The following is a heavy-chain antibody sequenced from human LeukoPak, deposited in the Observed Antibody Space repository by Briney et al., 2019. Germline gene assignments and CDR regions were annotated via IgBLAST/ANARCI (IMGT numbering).Heavy chain of an antibody. CDR2: ISSSSSYI. Sequence: GGSLRLSCAASGFTFSDYSMDWVRQAPGKGLEWVSSISSSSSYIYYADSVKGRFTISRDNAKNSLYLQMNSLRAEDTAVYYCARDLLFLPFDYWGQGTLVTVSS. V-gene: IGHV3-21*01. D-gene: IGHD2/OR15-2a*01. CDR3: ARDLLFLPFDY. CDR1: GFTFSDYS. J-gene: IGHJ4*02.